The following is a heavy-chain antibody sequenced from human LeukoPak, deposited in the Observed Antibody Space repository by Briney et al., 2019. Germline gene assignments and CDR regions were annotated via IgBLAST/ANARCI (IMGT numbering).Heavy chain of an antibody. Sequence: GASVKVSCKASGGTFRSYAISWVRQAPGQGLEWMGGTIPMFGTADYAQMFQGRVTITADESTSTAYMELSSLRSDDTAVYYCARHVVAASGTDWFDPWGQGTLVTVSS. D-gene: IGHD6-13*01. CDR1: GGTFRSYA. CDR2: TIPMFGTA. V-gene: IGHV1-69*01. J-gene: IGHJ5*02. CDR3: ARHVVAASGTDWFDP.